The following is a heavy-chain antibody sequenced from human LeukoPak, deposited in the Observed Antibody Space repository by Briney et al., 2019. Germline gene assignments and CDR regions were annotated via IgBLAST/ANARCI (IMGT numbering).Heavy chain of an antibody. Sequence: GGSLRLSCVAFGFTFSSYAMSWVRQAPGKGLEWVSSIGTDKHYADSVKGRFTVSRDNSKNTLYLQLNSLRAEDSAVYYCATDAIPGNSIWDYFAYWGQGTLVTVSS. D-gene: IGHD1-7*01. V-gene: IGHV3-23*01. CDR3: ATDAIPGNSIWDYFAY. CDR1: GFTFSSYA. CDR2: IGTDK. J-gene: IGHJ4*02.